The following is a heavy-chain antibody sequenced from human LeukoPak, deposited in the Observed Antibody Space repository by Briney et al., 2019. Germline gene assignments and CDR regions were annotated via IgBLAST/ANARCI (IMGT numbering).Heavy chain of an antibody. V-gene: IGHV4-34*01. CDR3: ARTNGWYYSYFDY. CDR2: INHSGST. D-gene: IGHD6-19*01. CDR1: GGSFSGYY. J-gene: IGHJ4*02. Sequence: SETLSLTCAVYGGSFSGYYWSWIRQPPGKGLEWIGEINHSGSTNYNPSLKSRVTISVDTSKNQFSPKLSSVTAADTAVYYCARTNGWYYSYFDYWGQGTLVTVSS.